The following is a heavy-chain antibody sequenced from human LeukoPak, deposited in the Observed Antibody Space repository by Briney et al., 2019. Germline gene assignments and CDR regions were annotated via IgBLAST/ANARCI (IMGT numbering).Heavy chain of an antibody. J-gene: IGHJ3*02. D-gene: IGHD5-18*01. CDR2: IIPIFGTA. CDR3: ASEDTAMDAFDI. V-gene: IGHV1-69*05. CDR1: GDTFISYA. Sequence: GASVKVSCKASGDTFISYAISWVRQAPGQGLEWMGRIIPIFGTANYAQKFQGRVTITTDESTSTAYMELSSLRSEDTAVYYCASEDTAMDAFDIWGQGTMVTVSS.